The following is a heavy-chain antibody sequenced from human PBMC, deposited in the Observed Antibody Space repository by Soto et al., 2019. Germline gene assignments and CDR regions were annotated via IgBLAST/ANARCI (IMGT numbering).Heavy chain of an antibody. CDR1: GFTFGDYA. V-gene: IGHV3-49*03. CDR2: IRSKAYGGTT. CDR3: TRVRGGSSSWYYFDY. J-gene: IGHJ4*02. Sequence: PGGSLRLSCTASGFTFGDYAMSWFRQAPGKGLEWVGFIRSKAYGGTTEYAASVKGRFTISRDDSKSIAYLQMNSLKTEDTAVYYCTRVRGGSSSWYYFDYWGQGTLVTVSS. D-gene: IGHD6-13*01.